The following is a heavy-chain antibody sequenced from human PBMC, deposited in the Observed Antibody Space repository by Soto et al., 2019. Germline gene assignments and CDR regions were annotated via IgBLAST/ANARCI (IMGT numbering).Heavy chain of an antibody. CDR1: GFSVSSNY. CDR2: FYTDGSR. Sequence: GSLRLSCAASGFSVSSNYVSWVRQAPGKGLEWVSVFYTDGSRYYADSVKGRCTMSRDTSKNTLNLQMNSLRAEDTAVYYCTREDYYGSKMHGMDVWGQGTTVTVSS. D-gene: IGHD3-22*01. J-gene: IGHJ6*02. CDR3: TREDYYGSKMHGMDV. V-gene: IGHV3-53*01.